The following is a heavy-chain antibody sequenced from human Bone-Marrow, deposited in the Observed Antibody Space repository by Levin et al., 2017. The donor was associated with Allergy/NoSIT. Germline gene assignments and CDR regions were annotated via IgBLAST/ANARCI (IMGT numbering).Heavy chain of an antibody. Sequence: GGSLRLSCAASGXXXSSYAMSRVRKGPGKGLEWVSAISGSGGSTYYADSVKGRFTISRDNSKNTLYLQMNSLRAEDTAVYYCAKDFLRAAAGIYFDYWGQGTLVTVSS. CDR2: ISGSGGST. D-gene: IGHD6-13*01. CDR1: GXXXSSYA. J-gene: IGHJ4*02. V-gene: IGHV3-23*01. CDR3: AKDFLRAAAGIYFDY.